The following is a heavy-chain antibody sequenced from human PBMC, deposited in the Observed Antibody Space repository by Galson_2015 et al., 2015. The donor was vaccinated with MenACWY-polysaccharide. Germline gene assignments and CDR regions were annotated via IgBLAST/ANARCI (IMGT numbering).Heavy chain of an antibody. V-gene: IGHV3-48*01. J-gene: IGHJ4*01. Sequence: SLRLSCAVSGFTFSSYLMTWVRQAPGKGLEWVSYIGTSSSTISYADSVKGRFTISRDNAENSLYLQMNSLRVEDTAVYYCARGYMVRGGYFDPWGHGTLVTVSP. CDR2: IGTSSSTI. CDR1: GFTFSSYL. D-gene: IGHD3-10*01. CDR3: ARGYMVRGGYFDP.